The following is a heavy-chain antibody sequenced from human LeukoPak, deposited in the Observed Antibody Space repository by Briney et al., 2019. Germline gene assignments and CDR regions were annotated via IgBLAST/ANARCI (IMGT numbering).Heavy chain of an antibody. D-gene: IGHD6-13*01. Sequence: TSGGSLRLSCAASGFTFSSYAMSWVRQAPGKGLEWVSSISSSSSYIYYADSVKGRFTISRDNAKNSLYLQMNSLRAEDTAVYYCARDWYSSSWYYWGQGTLVTVSS. J-gene: IGHJ4*02. CDR2: ISSSSSYI. CDR1: GFTFSSYA. V-gene: IGHV3-21*01. CDR3: ARDWYSSSWYY.